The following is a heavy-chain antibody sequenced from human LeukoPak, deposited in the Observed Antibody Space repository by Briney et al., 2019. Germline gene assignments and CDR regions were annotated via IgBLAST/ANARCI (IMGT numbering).Heavy chain of an antibody. CDR3: ARHIIMVRRIALGY. V-gene: IGHV1-2*02. D-gene: IGHD3-10*01. CDR2: INPNSGGT. Sequence: ASVKVSCEASGYTFTGYYMHWVRQAPGQGLEWMGWINPNSGGTNYAQKFQGRVTMTRDTSISTAYMELSRLRSDDTAVYYCARHIIMVRRIALGYRGQGTLVTVSS. CDR1: GYTFTGYY. J-gene: IGHJ4*02.